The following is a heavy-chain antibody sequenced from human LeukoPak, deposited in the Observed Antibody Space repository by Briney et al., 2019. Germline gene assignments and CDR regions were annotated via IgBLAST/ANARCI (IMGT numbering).Heavy chain of an antibody. Sequence: ASVKVSCKASGYTFTTYYMHWVRQAPGQGLEWMGRIYPNSGDTNYAQKFQGRVTMTRDTSISTAYMELSRLRSDDTAVYFCARGASGSMGGYWGQGTLVTVSS. CDR1: GYTFTTYY. J-gene: IGHJ4*02. V-gene: IGHV1-2*06. D-gene: IGHD6-19*01. CDR3: ARGASGSMGGY. CDR2: IYPNSGDT.